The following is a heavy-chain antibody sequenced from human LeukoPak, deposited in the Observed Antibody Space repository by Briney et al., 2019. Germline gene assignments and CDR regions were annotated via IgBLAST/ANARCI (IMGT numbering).Heavy chain of an antibody. Sequence: GASVNVSCKASGYTFTGYYMHWVRQAPGQGLEWMGRINPNSGGTNYAQKFQGRVTMTRDTSISTAYMELSRLTSDDTAVYYCARADFGTGIPSAGRIDYWGQGTLVTVSS. V-gene: IGHV1-2*06. D-gene: IGHD6-13*01. J-gene: IGHJ4*02. CDR1: GYTFTGYY. CDR2: INPNSGGT. CDR3: ARADFGTGIPSAGRIDY.